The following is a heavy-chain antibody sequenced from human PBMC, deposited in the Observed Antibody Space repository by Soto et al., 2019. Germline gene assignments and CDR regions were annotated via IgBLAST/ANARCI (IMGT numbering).Heavy chain of an antibody. Sequence: SVKVSCKATGLTYIYSSLQWVRQTRGHRLEWIGGIVVGSRNTSYAEEIKGGVTVSRDMSIHTVCMEMSSLRSEDAAVFYCAADVLTYAYESSGYYYYGFDTWGQGTKVTDSS. CDR1: GLTYIYSS. CDR3: AADVLTYAYESSGYYYYGFDT. J-gene: IGHJ3*02. V-gene: IGHV1-58*01. D-gene: IGHD3-22*01. CDR2: IVVGSRNT.